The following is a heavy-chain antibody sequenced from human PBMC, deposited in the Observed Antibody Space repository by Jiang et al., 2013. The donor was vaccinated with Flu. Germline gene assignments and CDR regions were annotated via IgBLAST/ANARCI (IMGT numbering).Heavy chain of an antibody. Sequence: GASVRVSCKASEYIFTNYYIHWVRQAPGQGLEWMGVIDPKTGNTVYAQQFQGRFTLTADTSTGTLYMELSSLTYGDTAVFYCSSRDAYKPRDDTFDIWGLGTMVTVSS. CDR1: EYIFTNYY. CDR3: SSRDAYKPRDDTFDI. V-gene: IGHV1-46*03. D-gene: IGHD5-24*01. J-gene: IGHJ3*02. CDR2: IDPKTGNT.